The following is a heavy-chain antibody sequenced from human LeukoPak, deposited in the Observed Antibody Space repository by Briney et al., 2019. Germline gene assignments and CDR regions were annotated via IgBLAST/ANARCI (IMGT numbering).Heavy chain of an antibody. CDR3: ARAHHYDTSGYHHCLDY. V-gene: IGHV3-11*04. D-gene: IGHD3-22*01. J-gene: IGHJ4*02. CDR1: EFTFSDYY. Sequence: GGSLRLSCVASEFTFSDYYMSWIRRAPGKGLEWVSYISSSGSNIDYADSVKGRFTISRDNAKNSLYLQMNSLRAEDTAVYYCARAHHYDTSGYHHCLDYWGQGTLVTVSS. CDR2: ISSSGSNI.